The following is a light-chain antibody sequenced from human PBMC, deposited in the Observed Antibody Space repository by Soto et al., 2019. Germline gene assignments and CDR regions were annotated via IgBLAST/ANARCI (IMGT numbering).Light chain of an antibody. CDR2: DVI. V-gene: IGLV2-14*01. J-gene: IGLJ1*01. Sequence: QSVLTQPASVSVSPGQSITISCTGTSSDVGGYNYVSWYQQHPGKAPKLMIYDVINRPSGVSNRFSGSKSGNTASLTISGLQAEDEADYYCSSYTSSSTYVFGTGTKLTVL. CDR3: SSYTSSSTYV. CDR1: SSDVGGYNY.